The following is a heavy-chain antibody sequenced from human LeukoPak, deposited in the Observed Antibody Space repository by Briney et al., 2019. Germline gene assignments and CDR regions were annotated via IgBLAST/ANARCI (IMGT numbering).Heavy chain of an antibody. J-gene: IGHJ3*02. Sequence: PGGSLRLSCVASGFTFSTYWMHWVRQAPGKGLVWLSRISSDGSSTNYADSVKGRFTISRDNSKNTLYLQMNSLRVEDTAVYYCAKELHSKDAFDIWGQGTMVTVSS. CDR3: AKELHSKDAFDI. CDR2: ISSDGSST. V-gene: IGHV3-74*01. CDR1: GFTFSTYW. D-gene: IGHD2-21*01.